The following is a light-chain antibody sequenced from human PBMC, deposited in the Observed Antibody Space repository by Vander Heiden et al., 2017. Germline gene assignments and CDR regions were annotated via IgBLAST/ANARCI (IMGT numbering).Light chain of an antibody. CDR3: QQRSNWLWT. CDR1: QSVSSY. V-gene: IGKV3-11*01. CDR2: DAS. Sequence: EDVLAQSPATLSLSPGERVTLSCRASQSVSSYLAWYQQKPGQAPRLLIYDASNRATGIPARFSGSGSGTDFTLTISSLEPEDFAVYYCQQRSNWLWTFGQGTKVEIK. J-gene: IGKJ1*01.